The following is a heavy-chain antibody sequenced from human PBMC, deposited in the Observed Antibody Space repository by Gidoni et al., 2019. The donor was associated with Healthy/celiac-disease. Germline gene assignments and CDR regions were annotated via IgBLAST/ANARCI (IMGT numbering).Heavy chain of an antibody. CDR1: GGTFSSYA. CDR2: IIPIFGTA. J-gene: IGHJ6*03. V-gene: IGHV1-69*01. Sequence: QVQLVQSGAEVKKPGSSVQVSCKASGGTFSSYAISWVRQAPGQGLEWMGGIIPIFGTANYAQKFQGRVTITADESTSTAYMELSSLRSEDTAVYYCASFGGTVTNVRYYYYYMDVWGKGTTVTVSS. D-gene: IGHD4-17*01. CDR3: ASFGGTVTNVRYYYYYMDV.